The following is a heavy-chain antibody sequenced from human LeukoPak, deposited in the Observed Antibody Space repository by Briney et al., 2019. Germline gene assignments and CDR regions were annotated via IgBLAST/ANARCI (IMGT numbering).Heavy chain of an antibody. D-gene: IGHD2-15*01. CDR1: GFTFSSYA. V-gene: IGHV3-30*04. CDR2: IKYDGSKK. Sequence: HPGRSLRLSCAASGFTFSSYAMHWVRQAPGKGLEWVAVIKYDGSKKYYTDSVKGRFTISRDNAKNSLYLQMNSLRAGDTALYYCARVTLGFCSGGSCYGGYYYGMDVWGQGTTVTVSS. CDR3: ARVTLGFCSGGSCYGGYYYGMDV. J-gene: IGHJ6*02.